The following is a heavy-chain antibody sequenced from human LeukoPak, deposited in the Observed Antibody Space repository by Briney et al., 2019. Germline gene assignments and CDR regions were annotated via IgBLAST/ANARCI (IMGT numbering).Heavy chain of an antibody. CDR2: IYPGDSDT. CDR3: GRHVIVVVPAATDYGMDV. J-gene: IGHJ6*02. CDR1: GYSFTSYW. D-gene: IGHD2-2*01. Sequence: GESLKISCKGSGYSFTSYWIGWVRQMPGKGLEWMGIIYPGDSDTRYSPSFQGQVTISADKSISTAYLQRSSLKASDTAMYYCGRHVIVVVPAATDYGMDVWGQGTTVTASS. V-gene: IGHV5-51*01.